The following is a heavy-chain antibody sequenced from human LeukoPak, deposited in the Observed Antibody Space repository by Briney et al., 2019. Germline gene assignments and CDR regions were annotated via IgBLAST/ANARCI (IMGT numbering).Heavy chain of an antibody. Sequence: GGSLRLSCAASGFTVSSNYMSWVRQAPGKGLEWVSVIYSGGSTYYADSVKGRFTISRDNSKNTLYLQMNSLRAEDTAVYYCARGRTQVGATNSLTEHWGQGTLVTVSS. D-gene: IGHD1-26*01. CDR1: GFTVSSNY. CDR3: ARGRTQVGATNSLTEH. CDR2: IYSGGST. V-gene: IGHV3-66*02. J-gene: IGHJ1*01.